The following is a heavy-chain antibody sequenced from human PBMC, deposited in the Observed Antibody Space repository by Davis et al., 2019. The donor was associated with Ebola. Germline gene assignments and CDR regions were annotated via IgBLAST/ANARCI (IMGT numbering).Heavy chain of an antibody. CDR2: INPNSGGT. Sequence: ASVKVSCKASGGTFSSYAISWVRQAPGQGLEWMGWINPNSGGTNYAQKFQGRVTMTRDTSISTAYMELSRLRSDDTAVYYCARAVVPAAILGVGWFDPWGQGTLVTVSS. CDR3: ARAVVPAAILGVGWFDP. J-gene: IGHJ5*02. V-gene: IGHV1-2*02. CDR1: GGTFSSYA. D-gene: IGHD2-2*02.